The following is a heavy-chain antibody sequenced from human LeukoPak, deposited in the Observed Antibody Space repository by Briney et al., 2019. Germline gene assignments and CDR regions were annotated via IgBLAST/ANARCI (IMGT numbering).Heavy chain of an antibody. J-gene: IGHJ4*02. Sequence: ASVKVSCKASGYTFTSYGISWVRQAPGQGLEWMGWISAYNGNTNYAQKLQGRVTMTTDTSTSTAYMELRSLRSDDTAVHYCARDQHEIVVVPAAVDFDYWGQGTLVTVSS. CDR2: ISAYNGNT. CDR1: GYTFTSYG. V-gene: IGHV1-18*01. CDR3: ARDQHEIVVVPAAVDFDY. D-gene: IGHD2-2*01.